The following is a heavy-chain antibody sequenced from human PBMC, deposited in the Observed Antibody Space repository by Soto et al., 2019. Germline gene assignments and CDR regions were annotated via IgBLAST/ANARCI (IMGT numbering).Heavy chain of an antibody. CDR3: ARGGGSDSFDY. Sequence: QLQLHESGSRLVKPSQTLSLTCTVSGASITYGGYSWSWIRQTPGKGLEWIGYINHLETTFYNPSFESRLSLSIDRAKNQFSLNLNSMSAADRAVYFCARGGGSDSFDYWGQGILVTVSS. V-gene: IGHV4-30-2*01. J-gene: IGHJ4*02. CDR1: GASITYGGYS. D-gene: IGHD1-26*01. CDR2: INHLETT.